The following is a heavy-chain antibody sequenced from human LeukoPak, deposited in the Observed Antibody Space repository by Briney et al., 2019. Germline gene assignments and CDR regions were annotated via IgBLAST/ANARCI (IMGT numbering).Heavy chain of an antibody. D-gene: IGHD2-21*02. CDR2: ISSSSSYI. Sequence: GGSLRLSCAASGFTFSSYSMNWVRQAPGRGLEWVSSISSSSSYIYYADSVKGRFAISRDNAKNSLYLQMNSLRAEDTAVYYCARDRVTATTMAPFDYWGQGTLVTVSS. CDR3: ARDRVTATTMAPFDY. V-gene: IGHV3-21*01. J-gene: IGHJ4*02. CDR1: GFTFSSYS.